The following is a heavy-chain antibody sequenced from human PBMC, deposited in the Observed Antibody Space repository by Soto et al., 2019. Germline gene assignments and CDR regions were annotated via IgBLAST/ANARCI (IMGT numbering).Heavy chain of an antibody. CDR2: IYPGDSDT. CDR3: AREVATTTSKRRTSYYFDY. D-gene: IGHD5-12*01. Sequence: GESLKISCKGSGYSFTSYWIGWVRQMPGKGLEWMGIIYPGDSDTRYSPSFQGQVTISADKSISTAYLQWSSLKASDTAMYYCAREVATTTSKRRTSYYFDYWGQGTLVTVSS. V-gene: IGHV5-51*01. CDR1: GYSFTSYW. J-gene: IGHJ4*02.